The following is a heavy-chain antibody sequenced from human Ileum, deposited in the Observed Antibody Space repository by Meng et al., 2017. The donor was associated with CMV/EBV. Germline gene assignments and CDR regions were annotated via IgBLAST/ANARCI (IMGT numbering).Heavy chain of an antibody. CDR1: GGPISSGDYY. Sequence: QLQDPGPGLVKPAQPLSLICLVSGGPISSGDYYWTWIRPPPGKGLEWIGYIYYSGTTYYNPSLKSRVSISVDTSRNQFSLQLSSVTAADTAVYYCARRSSGLFDYWGQGILVTVSS. J-gene: IGHJ4*02. D-gene: IGHD6-13*01. CDR3: ARRSSGLFDY. V-gene: IGHV4-30-4*08. CDR2: IYYSGTT.